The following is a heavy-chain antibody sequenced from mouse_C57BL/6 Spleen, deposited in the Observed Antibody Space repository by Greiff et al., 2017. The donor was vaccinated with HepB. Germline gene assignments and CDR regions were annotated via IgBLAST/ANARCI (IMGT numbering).Heavy chain of an antibody. J-gene: IGHJ2*01. D-gene: IGHD1-1*01. CDR3: ARDYYGSSYEDY. V-gene: IGHV1-80*01. CDR2: IYPGDGDT. Sequence: QVQLQQSGAELVKPGASVKISCKASGYAFSSYWMNWVKQRPGKGLEWIGQIYPGDGDTNYNGKFKGKATLTADKSSSTAYMQLSSLTSEDSAVYFCARDYYGSSYEDYWGQGTTLTVTS. CDR1: GYAFSSYW.